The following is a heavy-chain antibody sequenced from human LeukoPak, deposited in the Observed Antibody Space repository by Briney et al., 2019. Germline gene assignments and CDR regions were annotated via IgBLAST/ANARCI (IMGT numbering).Heavy chain of an antibody. CDR1: GFTFSTYW. CDR3: ARTNTLRSIVGAQDY. CDR2: IKQDGSEK. V-gene: IGHV3-7*03. Sequence: GGSLRLSCAASGFTFSTYWMTWVRQAPGKGLEWVANIKQDGSEKNYVDSVKGRFTISRDNAKNSLDLQMNSLRSEDTAVYYCARTNTLRSIVGAQDYWGQGTLVTVSS. D-gene: IGHD1-26*01. J-gene: IGHJ4*02.